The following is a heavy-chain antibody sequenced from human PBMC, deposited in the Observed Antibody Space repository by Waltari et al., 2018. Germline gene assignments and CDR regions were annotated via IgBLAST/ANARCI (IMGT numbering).Heavy chain of an antibody. V-gene: IGHV7-4-1*02. CDR3: ARDGTVRGDCMDV. J-gene: IGHJ6*02. Sequence: QAQLVQSRSEFQKPRASVKASCKASGYPFTTYAMTCVRQAPRQGLEWMGWNNTNTGNPTYAKCFTGRFVFSLDTSVRTAYLQISSLKAEDTAVYYCARDGTVRGDCMDVWGQGTTVTVSS. CDR1: GYPFTTYA. CDR2: NNTNTGNP. D-gene: IGHD1-1*01.